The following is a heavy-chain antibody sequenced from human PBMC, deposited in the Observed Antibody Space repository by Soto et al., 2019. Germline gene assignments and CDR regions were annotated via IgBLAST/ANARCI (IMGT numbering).Heavy chain of an antibody. J-gene: IGHJ4*02. D-gene: IGHD3-3*01. CDR3: ASSFWSGTPFDY. Sequence: QVQLQESGPGLVKPSGTLSLTCSVSGASINIYYWNWIRQSPGKGLEWIGYIHHSGSTDYNPSLESRVIISADMSRNQFSLTLSSVTAADTAVYFCASSFWSGTPFDYWGLGTQVTVSS. V-gene: IGHV4-59*01. CDR2: IHHSGST. CDR1: GASINIYY.